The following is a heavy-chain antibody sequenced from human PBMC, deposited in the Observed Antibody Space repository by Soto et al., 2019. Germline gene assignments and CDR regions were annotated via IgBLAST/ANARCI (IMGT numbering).Heavy chain of an antibody. CDR1: GDSVSSTTVA. J-gene: IGHJ4*02. V-gene: IGHV6-1*01. CDR2: TYYRSTWNT. CDR3: ARLTGNSWLDY. D-gene: IGHD6-13*01. Sequence: SQTLSLTCAISGDSVSSTTVAWNWIRQPSSRGLEWLGRTYYRSTWNTEYAVSLESRMTITTDTSKNQFSLQLNSVTPEDTATYYCARLTGNSWLDYWGQGTQVTVSS.